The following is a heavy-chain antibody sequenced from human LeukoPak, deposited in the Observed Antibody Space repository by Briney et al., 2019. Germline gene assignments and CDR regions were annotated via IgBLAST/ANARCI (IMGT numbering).Heavy chain of an antibody. J-gene: IGHJ6*02. V-gene: IGHV3-30*18. D-gene: IGHD3-22*01. CDR2: ISYDGSNK. CDR1: GFTFSSYG. CDR3: AKPYYYDSSGYYWNVLYYYYGMDV. Sequence: AGGSLRLSCAASGFTFSSYGMHWVRQAPGKGPEWVAVISYDGSNKYYADSVKGRFTISRDNSKNTLYLQMNSLRAEDTAVYYCAKPYYYDSSGYYWNVLYYYYGMDVWGQGTTVTVSS.